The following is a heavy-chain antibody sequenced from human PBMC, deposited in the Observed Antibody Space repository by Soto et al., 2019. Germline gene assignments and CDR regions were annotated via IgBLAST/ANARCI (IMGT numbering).Heavy chain of an antibody. Sequence: GSVKVSFKSSGYPFSGYYMHLVRQAPGQGLEWMGWINPNSGDTDYAQKFQGRVTMTWDTSITSAYMELSSLTSDDTAVYFCARESPIVGARYFDYWGQGTMVTVSS. CDR2: INPNSGDT. V-gene: IGHV1-2*02. CDR3: ARESPIVGARYFDY. CDR1: GYPFSGYY. D-gene: IGHD1-26*01. J-gene: IGHJ4*02.